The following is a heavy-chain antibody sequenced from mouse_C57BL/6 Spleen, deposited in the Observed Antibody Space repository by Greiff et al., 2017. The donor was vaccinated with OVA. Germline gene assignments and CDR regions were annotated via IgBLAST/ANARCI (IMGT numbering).Heavy chain of an antibody. CDR2: IWSGGST. CDR3: ASITTVVATDAMDY. V-gene: IGHV2-2*01. Sequence: VMLVESGPGLVQPSQSLSITCTVSGFSLTSYGVHWVRQSPGKGLAWLGVIWSGGSTDYNAAFISRLSISKDNYKSQVFFKMNSLQADDTAIYYCASITTVVATDAMDYWGQGTSVTVSS. J-gene: IGHJ4*01. D-gene: IGHD1-1*01. CDR1: GFSLTSYG.